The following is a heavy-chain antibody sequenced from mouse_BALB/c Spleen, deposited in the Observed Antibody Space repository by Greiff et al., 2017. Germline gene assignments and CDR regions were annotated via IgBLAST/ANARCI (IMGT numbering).Heavy chain of an antibody. J-gene: IGHJ3*01. D-gene: IGHD1-1*01. Sequence: EVQLVESGGGLVKPGGSLKLSCAASGFTFSDYYMYWVRQTPEKRLEWVATISDGGSYTYYPDSVKGRFTISRDNAKNNLYLQMSSLKSEDTAMYYCARQIYYYGSSYVGFAYWAKGLWSLSLQ. CDR1: GFTFSDYY. V-gene: IGHV5-4*02. CDR2: ISDGGSYT. CDR3: ARQIYYYGSSYVGFAY.